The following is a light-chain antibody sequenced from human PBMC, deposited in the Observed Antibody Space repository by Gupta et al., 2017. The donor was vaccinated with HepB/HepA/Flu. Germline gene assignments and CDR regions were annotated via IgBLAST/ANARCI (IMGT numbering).Light chain of an antibody. J-gene: IGKJ1*01. CDR2: WAS. V-gene: IGKV4-1*01. CDR1: QSLFNTYNNKNY. Sequence: IVMTQSPHSLPVSLGERATIHCKSSQSLFNTYNNKNYLAWYQQRPGQPPRILFYWASARESGVPDRFSASGSGTDFTLTISSLQAGDVASYYCQQYFTNPRTFGQGTKVAIK. CDR3: QQYFTNPRT.